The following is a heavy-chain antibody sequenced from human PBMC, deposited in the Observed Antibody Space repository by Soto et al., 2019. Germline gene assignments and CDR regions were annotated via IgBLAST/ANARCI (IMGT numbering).Heavy chain of an antibody. Sequence: LGDSLQISCKVSGYSFSVYWIGWGRQMPGKSLEWMGIIFPGDSDSKYSPSFQAQDIISADKSISTAHLQWSSLEASDSGTYYCWRFGIGGCRGGRCFTSYHYYGMDVWGQGTTVTVSS. CDR1: GYSFSVYW. CDR3: WRFGIGGCRGGRCFTSYHYYGMDV. V-gene: IGHV5-51*01. CDR2: IFPGDSDS. J-gene: IGHJ6*02. D-gene: IGHD2-15*01.